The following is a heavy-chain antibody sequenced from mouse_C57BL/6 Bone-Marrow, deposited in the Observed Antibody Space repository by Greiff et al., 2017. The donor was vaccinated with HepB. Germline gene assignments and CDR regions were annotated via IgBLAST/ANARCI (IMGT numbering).Heavy chain of an antibody. CDR3: ARGYGSSSYYFDY. V-gene: IGHV2-9-1*01. CDR1: GFSLTSYA. D-gene: IGHD1-1*01. J-gene: IGHJ2*01. Sequence: VQVVESGPGLVAPSQSLSITCTVSGFSLTSYAISWVRQPPGKGLEWLGVIWTGGGTNYNSALKSRLSISKDNSKSQVFLKMNSLQTDDTARYYCARGYGSSSYYFDYWGQGTTLTVSS. CDR2: IWTGGGT.